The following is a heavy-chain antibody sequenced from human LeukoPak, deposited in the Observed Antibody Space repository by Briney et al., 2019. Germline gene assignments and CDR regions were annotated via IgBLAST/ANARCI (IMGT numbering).Heavy chain of an antibody. D-gene: IGHD7-27*01. Sequence: GGSLRLSCAASGFTFSGYRMSGVRQAPGKGLEWVANIKQDGSEKYYLDYVRGRFTISRDNAKNSLYLQMNSLRAEDTAVYYCARDLGIDRFDQWGQGPLVTV. CDR2: IKQDGSEK. CDR3: ARDLGIDRFDQ. J-gene: IGHJ4*02. V-gene: IGHV3-7*01. CDR1: GFTFSGYR.